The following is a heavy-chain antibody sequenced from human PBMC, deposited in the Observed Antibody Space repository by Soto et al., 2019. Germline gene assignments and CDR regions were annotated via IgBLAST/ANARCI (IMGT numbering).Heavy chain of an antibody. CDR1: GFTFSSYS. CDR3: ARDATLIAAAGGYDP. CDR2: ISSSSSTI. V-gene: IGHV3-48*01. J-gene: IGHJ5*02. Sequence: GGSLSLSCAASGFTFSSYSMNWVRQAPGKGLEWVSYISSSSSTIYYADSVKGRFTISRDNAKNSLYLQMNSLRAEDTAVYYCARDATLIAAAGGYDPWGQGTLVTVSS. D-gene: IGHD6-13*01.